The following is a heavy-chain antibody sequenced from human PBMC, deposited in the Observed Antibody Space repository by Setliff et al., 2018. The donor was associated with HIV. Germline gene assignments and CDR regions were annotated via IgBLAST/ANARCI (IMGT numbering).Heavy chain of an antibody. CDR1: GYSISRGYY. D-gene: IGHD1-26*01. Sequence: SLTCAVSGYSISRGYYWGWIRQTPGKGLAWIGNIYNSGTNYYNPSLKSRVTISIDTSKNQFSLRLSSVTAADTAVYYCARQGEVGAPFDYWGQGTLVTVSS. CDR3: ARQGEVGAPFDY. V-gene: IGHV4-38-2*01. J-gene: IGHJ4*02. CDR2: IYNSGTN.